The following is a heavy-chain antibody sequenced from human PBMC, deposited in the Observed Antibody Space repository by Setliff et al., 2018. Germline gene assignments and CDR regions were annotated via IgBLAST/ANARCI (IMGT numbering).Heavy chain of an antibody. CDR2: ISDTAIGI. Sequence: PGGSLRLSCAASGFTFNTYAMSWVRQPPGKGLEWVSSISDTAIGIYYAGSVRGRFTISRDNSKKTLFLQMNSLRVEDTAIYYCAKDVVGYSSTWPKRDYFDYWGQGTLVTVS. CDR1: GFTFNTYA. V-gene: IGHV3-23*01. J-gene: IGHJ4*02. D-gene: IGHD6-13*01. CDR3: AKDVVGYSSTWPKRDYFDY.